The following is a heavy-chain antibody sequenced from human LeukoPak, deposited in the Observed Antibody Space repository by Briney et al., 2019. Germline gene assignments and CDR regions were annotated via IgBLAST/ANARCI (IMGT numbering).Heavy chain of an antibody. CDR2: VFYRGNT. J-gene: IGHJ4*02. V-gene: IGHV4-59*01. Sequence: SETLSLTCTVSGDSISNNYWSWIRQSPGKGLEWIGNVFYRGNTNYNPSLKSRVTISVDTSNNQFSLKLNSVTAADTAVYYCARGVYAGSGYWGQGALVTVSS. CDR3: ARGVYAGSGY. D-gene: IGHD2-8*01. CDR1: GDSISNNY.